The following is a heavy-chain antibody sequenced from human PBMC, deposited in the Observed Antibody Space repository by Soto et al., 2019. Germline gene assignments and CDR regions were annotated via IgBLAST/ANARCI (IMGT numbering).Heavy chain of an antibody. CDR3: ARDGSGFHWYFDV. CDR2: TYYRSKWYY. V-gene: IGHV6-1*01. J-gene: IGHJ2*01. D-gene: IGHD6-19*01. Sequence: QVQLQQSGPGLVKPSQTLSLMCDISGDSVSSVTATWSWIRQSPSRGLEWLGRTYYRSKWYYDYEVSVKSRIVITPDTSKNQLPLDLNSVTPEDTAVYFCARDGSGFHWYFDVWGRGTLVTVSS. CDR1: GDSVSSVTAT.